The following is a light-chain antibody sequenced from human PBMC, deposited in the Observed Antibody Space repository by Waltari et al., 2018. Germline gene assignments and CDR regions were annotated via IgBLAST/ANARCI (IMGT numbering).Light chain of an antibody. Sequence: DVVMTQSPLSLPVPLGHPAPISRWYSQSLVNSDGNTYLNWFQQRPGQSPRRLIYQVSIRDSGVPDRFSGSGSGTDFTLKISRVEAEDFGVYYCRQGTHWPRTFGQGTKVEIK. CDR1: QSLVNSDGNTY. V-gene: IGKV2-30*01. J-gene: IGKJ1*01. CDR2: QVS. CDR3: RQGTHWPRT.